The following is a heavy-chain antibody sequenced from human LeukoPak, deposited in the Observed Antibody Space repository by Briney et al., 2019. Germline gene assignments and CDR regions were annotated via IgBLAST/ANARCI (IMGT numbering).Heavy chain of an antibody. D-gene: IGHD6-6*01. CDR2: IKPSGSEK. CDR3: TKGGSGSSNFWVY. J-gene: IGHJ4*02. V-gene: IGHV3-7*01. Sequence: GGSLRLSCEASGFTFSNFWMTWVRQAPGKGLEWVASIKPSGSEKFYVDSVKGRFTISRDNAKNSLYLQMNSLRAEDTAVYYCTKGGSGSSNFWVYWGQGTLVTVSS. CDR1: GFTFSNFW.